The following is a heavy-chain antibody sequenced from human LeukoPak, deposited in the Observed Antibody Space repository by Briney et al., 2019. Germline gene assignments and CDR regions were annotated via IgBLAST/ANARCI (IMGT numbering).Heavy chain of an antibody. D-gene: IGHD6-19*01. V-gene: IGHV3-23*01. CDR1: GFTFSSYA. Sequence: GGSLGLSCAASGFTFSSYAMSWVRQAPGKGLEWVSAISGSGGSTYYADSVKGRFTISRDDSKNTLYLQMNSLRAEDTAVYYCAKGERGWYVSVRWGQGTLVTVSS. CDR2: ISGSGGST. CDR3: AKGERGWYVSVR. J-gene: IGHJ4*02.